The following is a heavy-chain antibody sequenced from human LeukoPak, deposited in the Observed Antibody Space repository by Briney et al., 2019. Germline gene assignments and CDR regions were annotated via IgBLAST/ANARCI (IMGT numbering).Heavy chain of an antibody. J-gene: IGHJ5*02. Sequence: SETLSLTCTVSGGSISSYYWSWIRQPPGKGLEWIGHIYYSRSTNYNPSLKSRVTISVDTSKTQFSLKLNSVTAADTAVYYCASEGYSYGVGFDPWGQGTLVTVSS. CDR3: ASEGYSYGVGFDP. D-gene: IGHD5-18*01. V-gene: IGHV4-59*01. CDR1: GGSISSYY. CDR2: IYYSRST.